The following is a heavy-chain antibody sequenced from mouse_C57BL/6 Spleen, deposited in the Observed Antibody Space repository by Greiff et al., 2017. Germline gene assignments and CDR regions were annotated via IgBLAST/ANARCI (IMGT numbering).Heavy chain of an antibody. CDR3: ARGINGSSYWYFDV. CDR1: GYTFTSYW. Sequence: QVQLQQPGAELVRPGSSVKLSCKASGYTFTSYWMHWVKQRPIQGLEWIGNIDPSDSETHYNQKFKDKATLTVDKSSSTAYMQLSSLTSEDSAVYYCARGINGSSYWYFDVWGTGTTVTVSS. CDR2: IDPSDSET. D-gene: IGHD1-1*01. J-gene: IGHJ1*03. V-gene: IGHV1-52*01.